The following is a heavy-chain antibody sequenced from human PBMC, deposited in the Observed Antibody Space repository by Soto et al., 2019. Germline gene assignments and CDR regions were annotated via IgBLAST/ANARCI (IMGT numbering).Heavy chain of an antibody. J-gene: IGHJ6*02. CDR2: ISPSLGST. CDR3: AREVNTFITPDDADNYSGFDV. CDR1: GDVFTNSF. V-gene: IGHV1-46*01. Sequence: QVQLLQSGAEVKKPGASVQVSCKASGDVFTNSFIHWVRQAPGQGLEWMGMISPSLGSTTYTHKFQGRIAVTTEMSTATAYMDLRCLTSADTAIYYCAREVNTFITPDDADNYSGFDVWGQGTKVIVSS. D-gene: IGHD3-10*01.